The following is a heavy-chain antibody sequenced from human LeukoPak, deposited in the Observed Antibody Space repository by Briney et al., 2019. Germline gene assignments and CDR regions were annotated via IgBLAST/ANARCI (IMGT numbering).Heavy chain of an antibody. J-gene: IGHJ5*02. D-gene: IGHD3-16*01. Sequence: ASVKVSCKASGYTFTDYYMHWVQQAPGKGLEWMGRVDPEDGETIYAEKFQGRVTITADTSTDTAYLELSSLKSEDTAVYYCATGRGNWFDPWGQGTLDTVSS. CDR2: VDPEDGET. CDR3: ATGRGNWFDP. CDR1: GYTFTDYY. V-gene: IGHV1-69-2*01.